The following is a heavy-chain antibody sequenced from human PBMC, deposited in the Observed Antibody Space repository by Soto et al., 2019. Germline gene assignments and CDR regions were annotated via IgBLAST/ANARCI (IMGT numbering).Heavy chain of an antibody. CDR2: IYNGGSP. V-gene: IGHV4-59*01. CDR1: GDSISSAY. Sequence: QVQLQESGPGLVKPSETLSLTCTVSGDSISSAYWSWIRQPPGKRLEYIAFIYNGGSPNYNPSLESRVTIAPDTSKNQFFLKLTSVTAADTAVYYCARGEWFRRGYGLDVWGRGTTVTVSA. D-gene: IGHD3-3*01. J-gene: IGHJ6*04. CDR3: ARGEWFRRGYGLDV.